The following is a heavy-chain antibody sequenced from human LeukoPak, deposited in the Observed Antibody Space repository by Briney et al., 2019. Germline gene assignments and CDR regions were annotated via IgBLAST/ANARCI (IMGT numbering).Heavy chain of an antibody. CDR2: IYPGDSDT. CDR1: GYRFTIYW. Sequence: GESLQTCCKDSGYRFTIYWIGCGRLMPGKGLGWMAIIYPGDSDTKYSPSFQGQVTISADKSISTAYLQWSSLKASDTAMYYCATRGKYCSGGSCYGPDYWGQGTLVTVSS. J-gene: IGHJ4*02. D-gene: IGHD2-15*01. V-gene: IGHV5-51*01. CDR3: ATRGKYCSGGSCYGPDY.